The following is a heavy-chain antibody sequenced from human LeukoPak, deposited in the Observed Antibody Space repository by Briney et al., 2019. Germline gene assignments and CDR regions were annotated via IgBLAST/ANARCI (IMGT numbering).Heavy chain of an antibody. CDR2: IYYSGST. D-gene: IGHD6-6*01. CDR3: AREYSGSSGKNAFDV. CDR1: GGSISSYY. Sequence: SETLSLTCTVSGGSISSYYWSWIRQPPGKGPEWIGYIYYSGSTNYNPSLKSRVTMSVDTSINQFSLKLSPVTAADTAVYYCAREYSGSSGKNAFDVWGQGTMVTVSS. J-gene: IGHJ3*01. V-gene: IGHV4-59*12.